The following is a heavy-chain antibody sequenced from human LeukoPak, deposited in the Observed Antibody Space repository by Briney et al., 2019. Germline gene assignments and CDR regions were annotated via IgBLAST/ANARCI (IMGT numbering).Heavy chain of an antibody. Sequence: GGSLRLSCAASGFTFEDYDMSWVRQAPGKGLEWVSSINWNGDSIGYVDSVKGRFTISRDNAKDYLYLQMNNLRAEDTALYYCARDLPQIEYWGQGTLVTVSS. CDR2: INWNGDSI. CDR1: GFTFEDYD. CDR3: ARDLPQIEY. V-gene: IGHV3-20*04. J-gene: IGHJ4*02. D-gene: IGHD3-22*01.